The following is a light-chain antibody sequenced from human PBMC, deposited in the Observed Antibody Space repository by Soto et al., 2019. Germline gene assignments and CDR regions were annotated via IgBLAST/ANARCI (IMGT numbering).Light chain of an antibody. CDR2: AAS. V-gene: IGKV1-39*01. CDR3: QQIYNTPLA. J-gene: IGKJ5*01. CDR1: QSISSY. Sequence: DTQMTQSPLFLSASVGDRVTITCRASQSISSYVNWYQHKPGKAPKLLIDAASRLQSGVPSRFSGSGSGTDFTLTISSLQPEDFATYYCQQIYNTPLAFGQGTRLEIK.